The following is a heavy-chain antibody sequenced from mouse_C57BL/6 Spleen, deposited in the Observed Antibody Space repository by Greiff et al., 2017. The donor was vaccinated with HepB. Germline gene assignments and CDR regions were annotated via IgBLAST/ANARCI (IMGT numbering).Heavy chain of an antibody. CDR3: ARRANWYYFDY. J-gene: IGHJ2*01. CDR2: IYPVGGYT. V-gene: IGHV1-63*01. CDR1: GYTFTNYW. Sequence: QVQLQQSGAELVRPGTSVKMSCKASGYTFTNYWIGWAKQRPGHGLEWIGDIYPVGGYTNYNEKFKGKATLTADKSSSTAYMQFSSLTSEDSAIYYCARRANWYYFDYWGQGTTLTVSS. D-gene: IGHD4-1*01.